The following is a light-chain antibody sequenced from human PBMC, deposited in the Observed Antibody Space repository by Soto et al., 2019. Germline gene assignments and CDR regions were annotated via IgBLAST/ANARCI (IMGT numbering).Light chain of an antibody. J-gene: IGKJ1*01. Sequence: DIQMTQSPSTLSGSVGDRVTITCRASQTISSWLAWYQQKPGKAPKLLIYKASSLESGVPSRFSGSGSGTEFTLTISSLQPDDIATYYCQQYNTYSRTFGQGTKVDI. V-gene: IGKV1-5*03. CDR3: QQYNTYSRT. CDR1: QTISSW. CDR2: KAS.